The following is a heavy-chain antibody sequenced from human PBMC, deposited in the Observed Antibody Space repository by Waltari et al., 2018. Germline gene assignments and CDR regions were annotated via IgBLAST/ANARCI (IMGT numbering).Heavy chain of an antibody. Sequence: QVQLQESGPGLVKPSETLSLTCTLTGGTIDSTYNYWGWIRQPPGKGLEWTGSNYYSGSSHYNPSLKSRVTISVDTSKNQLSLKLTSVTAADTAVYYCVQLPGYWGQGILVTVSS. CDR3: VQLPGY. V-gene: IGHV4-39*01. J-gene: IGHJ4*02. D-gene: IGHD2-15*01. CDR1: GGTIDSTYNY. CDR2: NYYSGSS.